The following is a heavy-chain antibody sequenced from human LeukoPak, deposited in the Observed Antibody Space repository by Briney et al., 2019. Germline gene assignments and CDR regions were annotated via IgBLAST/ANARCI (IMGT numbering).Heavy chain of an antibody. Sequence: SVKVSCKASGGTFSTYAISWVRQAPGQGLEWVGGIIPIFGTSNYTQKFQGRITFTTDESTSTSYMELRSLRSEDTAVYFCAKGGVSIQIWPPHLDDSGHGTLVTVSS. J-gene: IGHJ4*01. CDR2: IIPIFGTS. V-gene: IGHV1-69*05. D-gene: IGHD1-1*01. CDR3: AKGGVSIQIWPPHLDD. CDR1: GGTFSTYA.